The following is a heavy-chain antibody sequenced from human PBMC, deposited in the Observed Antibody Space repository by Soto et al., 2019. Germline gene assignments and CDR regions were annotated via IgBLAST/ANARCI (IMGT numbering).Heavy chain of an antibody. Sequence: PGGSLRLSCAASGFTFDDYTMHWVRQAPGKGLEWVSLISWDGGSTYYADSVKGRFTISRDNSKNSLYLQMNSLRTEDTALYYCAKEGRPRYSYGRMGWFDPWGQGTLVTVSS. V-gene: IGHV3-43*01. CDR1: GFTFDDYT. D-gene: IGHD5-18*01. CDR2: ISWDGGST. CDR3: AKEGRPRYSYGRMGWFDP. J-gene: IGHJ5*02.